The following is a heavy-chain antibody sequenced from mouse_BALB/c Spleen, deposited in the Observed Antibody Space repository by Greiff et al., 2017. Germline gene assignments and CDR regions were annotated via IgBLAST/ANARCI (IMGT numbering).Heavy chain of an antibody. V-gene: IGHV2-2*02. Sequence: QVQLKESGPGLVQPSQSLSITCTVSGFSLTSYGVHWVRQSPGKGLEWLGVIWSGGSTDYNAAFISRLSISKDNSKSQVFFKMNSLQANDTAIYYCARAYYRYPRAMDYWGQGTSVTVSS. D-gene: IGHD2-14*01. CDR3: ARAYYRYPRAMDY. CDR1: GFSLTSYG. CDR2: IWSGGST. J-gene: IGHJ4*01.